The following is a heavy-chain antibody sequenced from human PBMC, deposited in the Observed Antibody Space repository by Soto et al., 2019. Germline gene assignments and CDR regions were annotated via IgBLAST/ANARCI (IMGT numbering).Heavy chain of an antibody. CDR2: IDPSDSQT. CDR1: GYSFAGYC. CDR3: ARQIYDSDTGPNFKYYFDS. J-gene: IGHJ4*02. D-gene: IGHD3-22*01. V-gene: IGHV5-10-1*01. Sequence: VESPTISCKVSGYSFAGYCITWVLQKPGKGLEWMGRIDPSDSQTYYSPSFRGHVTISVTKSITTVFLQWSSLRASDTAMYYCARQIYDSDTGPNFKYYFDSWGQGTPVTVSS.